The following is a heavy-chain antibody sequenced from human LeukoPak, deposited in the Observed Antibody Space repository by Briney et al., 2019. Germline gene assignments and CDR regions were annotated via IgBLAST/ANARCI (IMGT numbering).Heavy chain of an antibody. D-gene: IGHD2-21*02. Sequence: GGSLRLSCAASGFTFSSYGMHWVRQAPGKGLEWVAVISYDGSNKYYADSVKGRFTISRDNSKNTLYLQMNSLKTEDTAVYYCTTDVCGGDCYMFDYWGQGTLVTVSS. CDR2: ISYDGSNK. J-gene: IGHJ4*02. CDR3: TTDVCGGDCYMFDY. CDR1: GFTFSSYG. V-gene: IGHV3-30*03.